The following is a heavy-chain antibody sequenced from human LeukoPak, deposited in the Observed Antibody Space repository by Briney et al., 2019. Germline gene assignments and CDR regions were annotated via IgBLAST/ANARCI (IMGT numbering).Heavy chain of an antibody. J-gene: IGHJ4*02. D-gene: IGHD6-13*01. Sequence: PSETLSLTCTVSGGSISSSSYYWGWIRQPPGKGLEWIGSIYYSGSTYYNPSLKSRVTISVDTSKNQFSLKLSSVTAADTAVYYCARLPIAAAGTYYFDYWGQGTLATVSS. CDR1: GGSISSSSYY. CDR2: IYYSGST. CDR3: ARLPIAAAGTYYFDY. V-gene: IGHV4-39*01.